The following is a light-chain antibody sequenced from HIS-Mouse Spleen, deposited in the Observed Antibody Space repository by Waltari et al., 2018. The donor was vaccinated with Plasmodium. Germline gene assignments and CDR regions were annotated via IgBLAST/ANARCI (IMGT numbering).Light chain of an antibody. CDR2: DVS. Sequence: QSALTQPRSVSGSPGQSVTISCTGTSSDVGGYNYVSWYQQHPGKAPKLMIYDVSKRPSGVPDRFPGAKSGNTASLTSSGLQAEDEADYYCCSYAGSYTWMFGGGTKLTVL. V-gene: IGLV2-11*01. CDR3: CSYAGSYTWM. CDR1: SSDVGGYNY. J-gene: IGLJ3*02.